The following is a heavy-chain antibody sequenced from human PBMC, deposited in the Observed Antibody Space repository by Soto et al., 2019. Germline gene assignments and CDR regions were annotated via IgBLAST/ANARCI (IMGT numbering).Heavy chain of an antibody. CDR3: TSGYYDSSGYYAY. V-gene: IGHV3-15*01. J-gene: IGHJ4*02. Sequence: PGGSLRLSCAASGFTFSNAWMSWVRQAPGKGLEWVGRIKSKTDGGTTDYAAPVKGRFTISRDDSKNTLYLQMNSLKTEDTAVYYCTSGYYDSSGYYAYWGRGTLVTVSS. CDR1: GFTFSNAW. CDR2: IKSKTDGGTT. D-gene: IGHD3-22*01.